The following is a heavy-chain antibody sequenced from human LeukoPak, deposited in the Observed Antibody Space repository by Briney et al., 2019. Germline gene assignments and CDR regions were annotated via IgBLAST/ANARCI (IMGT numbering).Heavy chain of an antibody. CDR3: ARGPIYLWLYNGMDV. V-gene: IGHV3-49*04. D-gene: IGHD3-16*01. J-gene: IGHJ6*02. Sequence: PGRSLRLSCTGSGFTFGDHALSWVRQAPGKGLEWVGFIRSKAYGGTTEYAASVKGRFIISREDPKGIAYLQMSSLKIEDTAVYYCARGPIYLWLYNGMDVWGQGTTVTVSS. CDR1: GFTFGDHA. CDR2: IRSKAYGGTT.